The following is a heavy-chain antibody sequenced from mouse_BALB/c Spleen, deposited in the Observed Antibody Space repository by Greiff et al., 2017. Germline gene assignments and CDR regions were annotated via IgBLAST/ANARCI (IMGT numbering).Heavy chain of an antibody. CDR2: ISSGSSTI. CDR3: ARSEGLYYGSSYVFPDY. V-gene: IGHV5-17*02. D-gene: IGHD1-1*01. Sequence: EVKLMESGGGLVQPGGSRKLSCAASGFTFSSFGMHWVCQAPEKGLEWVAYISSGSSTIYYADTVKGRFTISRDNPKNTLFLQMTSLRSEDTAMYYCARSEGLYYGSSYVFPDYWGQGTTLTVSS. CDR1: GFTFSSFG. J-gene: IGHJ2*01.